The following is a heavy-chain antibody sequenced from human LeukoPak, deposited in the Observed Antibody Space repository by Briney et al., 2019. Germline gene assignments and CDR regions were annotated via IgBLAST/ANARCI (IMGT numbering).Heavy chain of an antibody. Sequence: GGSLRLSCAASGFTFSSYSMNWVRQAPGKGLEWVSHINIVNNAIYYSDSVKGRFTISRDNAKNSLYLQMNSLRAEDTAVYYCARGGGVEAAMALDYWGQGTLVAVSS. CDR1: GFTFSSYS. D-gene: IGHD5-18*01. CDR3: ARGGGVEAAMALDY. V-gene: IGHV3-48*04. CDR2: INIVNNAI. J-gene: IGHJ4*02.